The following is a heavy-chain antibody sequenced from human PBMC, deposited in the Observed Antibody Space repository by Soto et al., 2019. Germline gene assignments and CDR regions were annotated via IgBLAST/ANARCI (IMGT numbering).Heavy chain of an antibody. Sequence: QVQLEQSGAEVKKPGSSVKVSCKASGGTSRTAAISWVRQAPGQGLEWMGGIMPVFRTPDYAQKFQGRVTITADESXXXAXXELSGLRSDDTAVYYCARDNDRPQLGGNYYYILDVWGQGTTITVSS. V-gene: IGHV1-69*12. CDR2: IMPVFRTP. CDR1: GGTSRTAA. D-gene: IGHD2-8*01. CDR3: ARDNDRPQLGGNYYYILDV. J-gene: IGHJ6*02.